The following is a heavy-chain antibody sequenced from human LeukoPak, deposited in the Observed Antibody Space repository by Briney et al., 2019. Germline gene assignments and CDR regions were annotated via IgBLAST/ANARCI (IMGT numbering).Heavy chain of an antibody. CDR3: ARVQQGIDAFDI. V-gene: IGHV4-31*03. Sequence: SETLSLTCTVSGGSISSGGYYWSWIRQHPGKGLEWIGYIYYSGSTYYNPSLKSRVTISVDTSKNQFSLKLSSVTAADTAVYYCARVQQGIDAFDIWGQGTMVTVSS. D-gene: IGHD7-27*01. J-gene: IGHJ3*02. CDR2: IYYSGST. CDR1: GGSISSGGYY.